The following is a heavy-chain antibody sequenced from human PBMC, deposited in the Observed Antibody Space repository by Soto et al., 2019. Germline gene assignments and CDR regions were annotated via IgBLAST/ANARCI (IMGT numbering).Heavy chain of an antibody. CDR1: GFTFSSYA. D-gene: IGHD6-6*01. Sequence: EVQLLESGGGLVQPGGSLRLSCAASGFTFSSYAMSWVRQAPGKGLEWVSAISGSGGSTYYADSMKGRFTISRDNSKNTLYLQMNSLRAEDTAVYYCAKHGWRHSSSSLDYWGQGTLVTVSS. CDR2: ISGSGGST. CDR3: AKHGWRHSSSSLDY. V-gene: IGHV3-23*01. J-gene: IGHJ4*02.